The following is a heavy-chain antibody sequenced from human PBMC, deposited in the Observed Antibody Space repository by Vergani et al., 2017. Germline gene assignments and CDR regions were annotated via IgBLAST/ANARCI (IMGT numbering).Heavy chain of an antibody. J-gene: IGHJ3*02. CDR1: GGSISSYY. Sequence: QVQLQESGPGLVKPSETLSLTCTVSGGSISSYYWSWIRQPPGKGLEWIGYIYYSGSTNYNPSLKSRVTISVDTSKNQFSLKLSSVTAADTAVYYCARGVRYGYNSANDAFDIWGQGTMVTVSS. D-gene: IGHD5-24*01. CDR2: IYYSGST. V-gene: IGHV4-59*01. CDR3: ARGVRYGYNSANDAFDI.